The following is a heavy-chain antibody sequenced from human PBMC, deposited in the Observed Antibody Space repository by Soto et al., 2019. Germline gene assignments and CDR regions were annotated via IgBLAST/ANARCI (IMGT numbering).Heavy chain of an antibody. CDR1: GFTFSSYA. Sequence: QVQLVESGGGVVQPGRSLRLSCAASGFTFSSYAMHWVRQAPGKGLEWVAVISYDGSNKYYADSVKGRFTISRDNSKNTLYLQMNSLRAEDTAVYYCARDRATEASGNPFDYWGQGTLVTVSS. D-gene: IGHD6-19*01. CDR3: ARDRATEASGNPFDY. V-gene: IGHV3-30-3*01. CDR2: ISYDGSNK. J-gene: IGHJ4*02.